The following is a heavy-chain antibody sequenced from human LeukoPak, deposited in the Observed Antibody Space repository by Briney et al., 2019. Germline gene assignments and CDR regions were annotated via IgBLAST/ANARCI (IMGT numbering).Heavy chain of an antibody. CDR3: ARDICGYNYGCFDS. D-gene: IGHD5-18*01. J-gene: IGHJ4*02. CDR1: GDSIGRGSYY. Sequence: SQTLSLTCAVSGDSIGRGSYYWGRIRQPAGKAPEWIGRIFNTGSTSYNPSLKSRVTISVDTSKNQFSLNLRSVTAADTAVYYCARDICGYNYGCFDSWGQGTLVTVSS. CDR2: IFNTGST. V-gene: IGHV4-61*02.